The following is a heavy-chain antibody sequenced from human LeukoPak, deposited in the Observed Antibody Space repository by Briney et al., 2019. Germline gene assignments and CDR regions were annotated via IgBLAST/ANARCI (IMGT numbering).Heavy chain of an antibody. D-gene: IGHD1-1*01. CDR2: INSGSSTI. CDR1: EFSLRSYS. CDR3: ARVLLERPGIDSFDM. V-gene: IGHV3-48*01. Sequence: LPGGSLRLSCGASEFSLRSYSVDWVRQAPGKGLEWASHINSGSSTIYYADSVKGRFTISRDNAGNSLYLHMNSLRAEDTAVYYRARVLLERPGIDSFDMWGQGTMVTVSS. J-gene: IGHJ3*02.